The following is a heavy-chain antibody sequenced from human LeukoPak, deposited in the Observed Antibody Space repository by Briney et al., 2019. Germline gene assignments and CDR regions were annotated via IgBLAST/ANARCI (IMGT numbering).Heavy chain of an antibody. CDR2: IYWDGDK. Sequence: SGPTLLNPTQTLTLTCTFSGFSLSTSGVGVGWMRQPPGKPLDWLATIYWDGDKRYSPSLKNRLTITKDTSKNQVVLTMTNMDPVDTATYFCAHSSRSPDCGNSRCYYFDYWGQGALVTVSS. D-gene: IGHD2/OR15-2a*01. V-gene: IGHV2-5*02. CDR3: AHSSRSPDCGNSRCYYFDY. J-gene: IGHJ4*02. CDR1: GFSLSTSGVG.